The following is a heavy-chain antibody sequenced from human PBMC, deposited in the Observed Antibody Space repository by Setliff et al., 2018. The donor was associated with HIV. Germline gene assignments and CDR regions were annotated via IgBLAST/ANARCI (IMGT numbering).Heavy chain of an antibody. CDR3: ARDFPSPDYSSSWAHLYYHYGMDV. CDR1: GYTFTNYA. D-gene: IGHD6-13*01. Sequence: ASVKVSCKASGYTFTNYAIHWVRQAPGLGLEWMGWINDGNGNTKYSQKFQGRVTITRDTSASTAYMEVSSLRSEDTAVYYCARDFPSPDYSSSWAHLYYHYGMDVWGQGTTVTVSS. V-gene: IGHV1-3*01. CDR2: INDGNGNT. J-gene: IGHJ6*02.